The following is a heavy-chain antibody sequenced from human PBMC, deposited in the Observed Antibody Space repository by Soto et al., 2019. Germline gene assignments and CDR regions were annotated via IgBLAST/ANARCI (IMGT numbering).Heavy chain of an antibody. CDR3: ARDNSAGAGENWFDP. CDR2: TWYDESIK. V-gene: IGHV3-33*01. Sequence: PGGSLRLSCAASGFTFSDYGMHWVRQAPGKGLEWVTLTWYDESIKVYADSVKGRFTISRDNSKNTLYLQMNNLRAEDTAVYFCARDNSAGAGENWFDPWGQGTLVTVSS. J-gene: IGHJ5*02. CDR1: GFTFSDYG. D-gene: IGHD1-26*01.